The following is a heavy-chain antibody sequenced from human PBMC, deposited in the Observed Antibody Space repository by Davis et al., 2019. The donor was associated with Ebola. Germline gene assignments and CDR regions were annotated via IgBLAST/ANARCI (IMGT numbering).Heavy chain of an antibody. D-gene: IGHD5-12*01. CDR2: IKQDGSEK. CDR3: ARYGGYDLDF. V-gene: IGHV3-7*03. J-gene: IGHJ4*02. Sequence: GGSLRLSCAASGFVFSSYVMSWVRRAPGKGLEWVANIKQDGSEKYYVDSVKGRFTISRDNAKNSLYLQMNSLRFDDTAIYYCARYGGYDLDFWGQGTLVTVSS. CDR1: GFVFSSYV.